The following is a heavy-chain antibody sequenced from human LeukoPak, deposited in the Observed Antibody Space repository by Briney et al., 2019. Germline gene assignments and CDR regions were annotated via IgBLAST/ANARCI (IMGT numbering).Heavy chain of an antibody. CDR1: GGTFSSYA. CDR3: ARAPTRNYYDSGGYHDY. J-gene: IGHJ4*02. Sequence: SVKVSCKASGGTFSSYAISWVRQAPGQGLEWMGRIIPILGIANYAQKFQGRVTITADKSTSTAYMELSSLRSEDTAVYYCARAPTRNYYDSGGYHDYWGQGTLVTVSS. V-gene: IGHV1-69*04. CDR2: IIPILGIA. D-gene: IGHD3-22*01.